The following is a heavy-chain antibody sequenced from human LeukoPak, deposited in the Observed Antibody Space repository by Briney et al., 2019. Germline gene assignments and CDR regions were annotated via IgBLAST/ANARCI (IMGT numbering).Heavy chain of an antibody. Sequence: GGSLRLSCAASGFTFSSYAMHWVRQAPGKGLEWVAVISYDGSNKYYADSVKGRFTISRDNSRNTLFLQMNSLRAEDTAVYYCAKRGMTTIKEGFDYWGQGILVTVSP. CDR3: AKRGMTTIKEGFDY. V-gene: IGHV3-30*04. CDR1: GFTFSSYA. D-gene: IGHD5-24*01. J-gene: IGHJ4*02. CDR2: ISYDGSNK.